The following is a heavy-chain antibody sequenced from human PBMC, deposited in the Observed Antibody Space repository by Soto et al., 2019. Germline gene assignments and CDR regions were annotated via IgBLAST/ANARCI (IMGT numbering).Heavy chain of an antibody. CDR2: IYYSGST. D-gene: IGHD1-26*01. CDR3: ARDMHAGFTHYFDP. J-gene: IGHJ5*02. CDR1: GGSISSSSYY. Sequence: SETLSLTCTVSGGSISSSSYYWGWIRQPPGKGLEWIGSIYYSGSTYYNPSLKSRVTISVDTSKNQFSLKLSSVTAADTAVYYRARDMHAGFTHYFDPWGQGTLVTVSS. V-gene: IGHV4-39*02.